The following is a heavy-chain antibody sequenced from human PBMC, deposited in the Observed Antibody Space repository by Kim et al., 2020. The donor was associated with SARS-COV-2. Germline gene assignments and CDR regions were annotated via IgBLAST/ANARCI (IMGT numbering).Heavy chain of an antibody. Sequence: SRTFYADSVKGRFTMSRDNGKNTLDLQMSSLTGEDTAVYYCARGLRPIEYWGQGILVTVSS. J-gene: IGHJ4*02. CDR3: ARGLRPIEY. D-gene: IGHD4-17*01. CDR2: SRT. V-gene: IGHV3-74*01.